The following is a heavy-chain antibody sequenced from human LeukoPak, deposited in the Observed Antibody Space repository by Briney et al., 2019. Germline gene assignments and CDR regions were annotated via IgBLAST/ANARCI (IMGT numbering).Heavy chain of an antibody. Sequence: GGSLRLSCAASGFTFSSYSMNWVRQAPGKGLEWVSYISSSSSTIYYADSVKGRFTISRDNAKNSLYLQMNSLRAEDTAVYYCARDQWGFDGSGSHFDYWGQGTLVTVSS. CDR2: ISSSSSTI. CDR3: ARDQWGFDGSGSHFDY. CDR1: GFTFSSYS. D-gene: IGHD3-10*01. J-gene: IGHJ4*02. V-gene: IGHV3-48*04.